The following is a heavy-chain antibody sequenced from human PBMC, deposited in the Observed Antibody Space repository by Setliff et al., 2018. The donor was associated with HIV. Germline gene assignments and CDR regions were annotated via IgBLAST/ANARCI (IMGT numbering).Heavy chain of an antibody. V-gene: IGHV4-59*01. D-gene: IGHD2-21*01. J-gene: IGHJ4*02. CDR1: GGSISSYY. CDR3: AKYSGGESDY. Sequence: PSETLSLTCTVSGGSISSYYWTWVRQPPGKGPEWIGNIHYSGRISYNPSLKSRVTMSLDATKNQFSLRLSSVTAADTAVYYCAKYSGGESDYWGQGTLVTVSS. CDR2: IHYSGRI.